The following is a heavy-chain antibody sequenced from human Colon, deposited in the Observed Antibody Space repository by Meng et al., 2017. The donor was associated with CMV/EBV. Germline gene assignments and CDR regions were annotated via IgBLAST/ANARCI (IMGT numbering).Heavy chain of an antibody. CDR2: ISYSGNT. D-gene: IGHD6-19*01. CDR3: ARESSGWSTGVDY. V-gene: IGHV4-61*01. CDR1: GGSVSSGSYY. Sequence: AGGSVSSGSYYGTWVRQPPGKGLEWIGYISYSGNTNYNPSLKSRVTISVDTSRNQFSLKLTSVSAADTAMYYCARESSGWSTGVDYWGQGSLVTVSS. J-gene: IGHJ4*02.